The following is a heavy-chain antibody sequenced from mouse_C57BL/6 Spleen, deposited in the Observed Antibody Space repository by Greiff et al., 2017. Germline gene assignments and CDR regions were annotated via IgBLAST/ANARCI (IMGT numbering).Heavy chain of an antibody. CDR1: GYTFTDYY. D-gene: IGHD1-1*01. CDR2: INPNNGGT. Sequence: VQLQQSGPELVKPGASVKISCKASGYTFTDYYMNWVKQSPGKSLEWIGDINPNNGGTSYNQKFKGKATLTVDKSSSTAYMELRSLTSEDSAVYYCARSGSTHYYAMDYWGQGTSVTVSS. V-gene: IGHV1-26*01. CDR3: ARSGSTHYYAMDY. J-gene: IGHJ4*01.